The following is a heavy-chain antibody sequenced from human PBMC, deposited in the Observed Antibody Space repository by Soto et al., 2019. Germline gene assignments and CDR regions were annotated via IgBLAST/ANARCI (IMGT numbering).Heavy chain of an antibody. CDR2: ISWEGGRI. V-gene: IGHV3-9*01. CDR3: AKDHDEDFGYDLDYFNY. Sequence: EVQLVESGGGFVHPGGSLRLSCATSGFNFDDYAMHWVRQVPGKGLEWILGISWEGGRIGSADSVKGRFTISRDKAKNSIYLEMNSLRSEHTALYYCAKDHDEDFGYDLDYFNYWGRGTLVTVSS. J-gene: IGHJ4*02. D-gene: IGHD5-12*01. CDR1: GFNFDDYA.